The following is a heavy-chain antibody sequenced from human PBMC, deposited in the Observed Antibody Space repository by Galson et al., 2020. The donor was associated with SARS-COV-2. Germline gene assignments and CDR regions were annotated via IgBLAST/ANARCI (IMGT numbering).Heavy chain of an antibody. Sequence: TGGSLRLSCAASEFTFSSYGMHWVRQAPGTGLELVAVISYDGSNKYYADSVNSRLTISRDNSKNKLYLQMNSLSAEDTAVYYCAKVYCSSTSCAQLDYYYYYGMEVWGQGTAVTVSS. CDR1: EFTFSSYG. CDR2: ISYDGSNK. D-gene: IGHD2-2*01. CDR3: AKVYCSSTSCAQLDYYYYYGMEV. V-gene: IGHV3-30*18. J-gene: IGHJ6*02.